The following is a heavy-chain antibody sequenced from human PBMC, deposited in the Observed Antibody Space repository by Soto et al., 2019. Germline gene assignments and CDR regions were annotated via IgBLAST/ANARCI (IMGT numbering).Heavy chain of an antibody. CDR2: IIPIFGTA. J-gene: IGHJ3*02. V-gene: IGHV1-69*13. Sequence: SVKVSVRASGGPFSSYAISLVRQAPGQGLEWMGGIIPIFGTANSAQKFQGRVTITEDESTTTAYMELSSLRSEDTAVYYCARVGGRNRFAAFDIWGQGTMVTVSS. D-gene: IGHD1-26*01. CDR1: GGPFSSYA. CDR3: ARVGGRNRFAAFDI.